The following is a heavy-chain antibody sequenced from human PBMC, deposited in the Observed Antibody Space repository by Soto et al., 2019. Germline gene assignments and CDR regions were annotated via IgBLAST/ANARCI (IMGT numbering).Heavy chain of an antibody. CDR2: IYYAGTT. V-gene: IGHV4-59*08. Sequence: QVQLRESGPGLVKPSETLSLTCNVSGGSLDDYYWSWIRQPPGKGLEWIGYIYYAGTTTYNPSLKSRVTISVDRSKNQFSLRLSSVTAADTAVYYCARLGGYYQALDSWGQGTLVTVSS. CDR3: ARLGGYYQALDS. CDR1: GGSLDDYY. J-gene: IGHJ4*02. D-gene: IGHD3-22*01.